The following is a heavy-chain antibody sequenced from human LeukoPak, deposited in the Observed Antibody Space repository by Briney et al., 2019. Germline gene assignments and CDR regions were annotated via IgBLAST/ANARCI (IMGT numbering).Heavy chain of an antibody. CDR3: ARAGYYGPDY. Sequence: ASVKVSCKASGYTFTGYYMHWVRQATGQGLEWMGWMNPNSGNTGYAQKFQGRVTITRNTSISTAYMELSSLRSEDTAVYYCARAGYYGPDYWGQGTLVTVSS. CDR1: GYTFTGYY. J-gene: IGHJ4*02. D-gene: IGHD3-10*01. V-gene: IGHV1-8*03. CDR2: MNPNSGNT.